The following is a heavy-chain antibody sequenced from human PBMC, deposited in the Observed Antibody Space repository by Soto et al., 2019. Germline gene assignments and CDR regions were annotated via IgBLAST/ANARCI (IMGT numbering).Heavy chain of an antibody. CDR2: MSGTDGGA. J-gene: IGHJ4*02. CDR3: ASGGLHGYTNGGLSYFHS. Sequence: EVHLLESGGGLVQPGGSLRLSCAASELSSSNHAMTWVRQAPGKGLEWVSGMSGTDGGAYYADSVKGRFTISRDNSSSPLYWQMNSMRVEHTDVYYCASGGLHGYTNGGLSYFHSWGQGTLVTVSS. CDR1: ELSSSNHA. V-gene: IGHV3-23*01. D-gene: IGHD5-18*01.